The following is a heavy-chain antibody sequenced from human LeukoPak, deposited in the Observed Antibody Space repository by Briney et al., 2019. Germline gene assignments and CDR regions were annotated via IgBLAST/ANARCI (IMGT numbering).Heavy chain of an antibody. CDR2: IYYSGST. J-gene: IGHJ4*02. V-gene: IGHV4-59*01. CDR3: VRGGIVGTTARIPLFDY. CDR1: GGSISSYY. D-gene: IGHD1-26*01. Sequence: PSETLSLTCTVSGGSISSYYWSWVRQPPGKGLEWIGYIYYSGSTNYNPSLKSRVTMSVDTSKNQFSLKLSSVTAADTAVYYCVRGGIVGTTARIPLFDYWGQGTLGTVSS.